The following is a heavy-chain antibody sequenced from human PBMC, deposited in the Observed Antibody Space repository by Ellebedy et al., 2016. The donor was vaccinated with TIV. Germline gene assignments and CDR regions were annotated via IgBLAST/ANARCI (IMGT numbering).Heavy chain of an antibody. D-gene: IGHD4-17*01. Sequence: GGSLRLSCAASRFTFSSYWMSWVRQAPGKGLEWVANINQDGSEKYYVDSVWGRFTISRDNAKNSLSLQINSLRAEDTAVYYCATDGSYGDYLSPTHAFVMWGQGTMVTVSS. CDR2: INQDGSEK. J-gene: IGHJ3*02. CDR1: RFTFSSYW. CDR3: ATDGSYGDYLSPTHAFVM. V-gene: IGHV3-7*01.